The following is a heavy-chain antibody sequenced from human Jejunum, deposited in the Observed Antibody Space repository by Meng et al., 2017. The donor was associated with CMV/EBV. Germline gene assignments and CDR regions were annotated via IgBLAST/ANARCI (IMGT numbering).Heavy chain of an antibody. V-gene: IGHV4-59*01. CDR1: GAFFMYSY. CDR2: VSYSGTS. CDR3: ARDRGGLGKYFDY. D-gene: IGHD3-10*01. Sequence: SGAFFMYSYWSWIRQSPETGLEWIGYVSYSGTSYYNPSLKSRVTVSLDMSKSQFSLTLTSVTAADTAVYFCARDRGGLGKYFDYWGQGSLVTVSS. J-gene: IGHJ4*02.